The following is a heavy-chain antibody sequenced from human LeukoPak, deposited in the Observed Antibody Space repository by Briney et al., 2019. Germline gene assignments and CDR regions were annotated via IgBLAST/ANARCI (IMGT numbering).Heavy chain of an antibody. V-gene: IGHV4-34*01. J-gene: IGHJ5*02. CDR3: AREDLGSGSFNP. CDR1: GGSFSGYY. D-gene: IGHD3-16*01. Sequence: PSETLSLTCAVYGGSFSGYYWSWVRQPPGKGLEWIGEINHSGSTNYNPSLKSRVTISVDTSKNQFSLKLSSVTAADTAVYYCAREDLGSGSFNPWGQGTLVTVSS. CDR2: INHSGST.